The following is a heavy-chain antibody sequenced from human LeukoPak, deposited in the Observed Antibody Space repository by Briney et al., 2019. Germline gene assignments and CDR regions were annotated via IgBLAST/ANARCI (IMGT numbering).Heavy chain of an antibody. Sequence: PSETPSLTCTVSGYSISSGYYWGWIRQPPGKGLEWIGSIYHSGSTYYNPSLKSRVTISLDTSKNQFSLKLSSVTAADTAVYYCAGGGQWLVQGYWGQGTLVTVSS. V-gene: IGHV4-38-2*02. D-gene: IGHD6-19*01. CDR3: AGGGQWLVQGY. CDR1: GYSISSGYY. J-gene: IGHJ4*02. CDR2: IYHSGST.